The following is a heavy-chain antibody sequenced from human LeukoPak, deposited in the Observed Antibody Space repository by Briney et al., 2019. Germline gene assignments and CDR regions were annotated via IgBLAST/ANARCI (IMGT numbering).Heavy chain of an antibody. CDR3: ARVRAAAGSFDY. J-gene: IGHJ4*02. V-gene: IGHV4-59*01. D-gene: IGHD6-13*01. Sequence: SETLSLTCTVSGGSISSYYWSWIRQPPGKGLEWIGYIYYSGSTNYNPSLKSRVTISVDTSKNQFSLKLSSVTAADTAVYYCARVRAAAGSFDYWGQGTLVTISS. CDR2: IYYSGST. CDR1: GGSISSYY.